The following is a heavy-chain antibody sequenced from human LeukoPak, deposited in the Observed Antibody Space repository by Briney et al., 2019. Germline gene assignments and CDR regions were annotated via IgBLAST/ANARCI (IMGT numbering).Heavy chain of an antibody. J-gene: IGHJ4*02. V-gene: IGHV1-2*02. D-gene: IGHD1-26*01. CDR2: INPNSGGT. CDR3: AKVTGSYDY. Sequence: SXKAXGXTFTDSYIHWVRQAPGQGLEWMGWINPNSGGTNYAQKFQGRVTMTKDTSNTTAYMEMRRLTSDDTAVYYCAKVTGSYDYWGQGSLVTVSS. CDR1: GXTFTDSY.